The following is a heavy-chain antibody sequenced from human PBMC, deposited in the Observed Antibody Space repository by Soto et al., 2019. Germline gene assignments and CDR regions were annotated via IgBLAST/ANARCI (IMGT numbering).Heavy chain of an antibody. D-gene: IGHD6-6*01. CDR2: IYHSGST. CDR3: ARARIRSGIAARHFDY. Sequence: SETLSLTCAVSSGSISSSNWWSCVRQPPGKGLEWIGEIYHSGSTNYNPSLKSRVTISVDKSKNQFSLKLSSVTAADTAVYYCARARIRSGIAARHFDYWGQGTLVTVSS. CDR1: SGSISSSNW. J-gene: IGHJ4*02. V-gene: IGHV4-4*02.